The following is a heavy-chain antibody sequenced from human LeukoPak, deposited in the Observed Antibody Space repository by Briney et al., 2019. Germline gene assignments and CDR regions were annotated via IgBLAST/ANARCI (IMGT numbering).Heavy chain of an antibody. J-gene: IGHJ4*02. CDR2: INQGGREI. D-gene: IGHD2-21*01. V-gene: IGHV3-7*01. Sequence: GGSLRLSCAASGFTFSTYWMTWVRQTPGKGLEWVASINQGGREIYYVDSVKGRFTISRDNAKNSLYLQMNSLRADDTAVYYCAVRLVDYWGQGTLVTVPS. CDR1: GFTFSTYW. CDR3: AVRLVDY.